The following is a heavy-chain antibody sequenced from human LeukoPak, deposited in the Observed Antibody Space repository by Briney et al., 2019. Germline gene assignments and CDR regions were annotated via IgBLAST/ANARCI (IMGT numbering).Heavy chain of an antibody. D-gene: IGHD3-9*01. V-gene: IGHV3-23*01. CDR1: GFTFSSYA. J-gene: IGHJ4*02. Sequence: GGSLRLSCAASGFTFSSYAMSWVRQAPGKGLEWVSAISGSGGSTYYADSVKGRFTISRDNSKNTLYLQMNSLRAEDTAVYYCAKNLAYYDILTGFYSEKYYFDYWGQGTLVTVSS. CDR2: ISGSGGST. CDR3: AKNLAYYDILTGFYSEKYYFDY.